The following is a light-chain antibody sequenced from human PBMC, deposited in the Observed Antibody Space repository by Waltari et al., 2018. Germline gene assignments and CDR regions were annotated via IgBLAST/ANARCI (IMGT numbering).Light chain of an antibody. J-gene: IGLJ2*01. CDR2: EVS. CDR1: SGDIGAYKY. Sequence: QSALTQPASVSGSPGQSITISCTGTSGDIGAYKYVSWYQNHPDHAPKLIISEVSNRPSGVSNRFSGSKSGTTASLTISGLQTEDESHYYCCSYTTASTVVFGGGTKVTVL. V-gene: IGLV2-14*01. CDR3: CSYTTASTVV.